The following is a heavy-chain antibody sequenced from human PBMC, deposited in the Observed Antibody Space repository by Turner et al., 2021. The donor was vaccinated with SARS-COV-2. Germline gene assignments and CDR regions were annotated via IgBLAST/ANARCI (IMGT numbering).Heavy chain of an antibody. D-gene: IGHD6-19*01. V-gene: IGHV3-49*03. CDR3: TRGESSDKFQH. Sequence: EVKLAESGGGLIQPGRSMRLSCTASGFNFGDYAMSRFRQAPCKGLEWVVFTRSKAYGGTTECAASVKGRFTISRDDSKSIAYLQMNSLKIEDTAVYYCTRGESSDKFQHWGQGTLVTVSS. CDR2: TRSKAYGGTT. CDR1: GFNFGDYA. J-gene: IGHJ1*01.